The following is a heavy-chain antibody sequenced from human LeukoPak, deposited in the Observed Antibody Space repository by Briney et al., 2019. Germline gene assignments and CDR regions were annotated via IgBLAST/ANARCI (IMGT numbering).Heavy chain of an antibody. D-gene: IGHD2-15*01. Sequence: PGGSLRLSCAASEFSVSSNYMNWVRQAPGKGLEWVSVIYTDGNTYYPDSVKGRFTISRDKSKNTMFLQMNSLRAEDTALYYCARDLSGYCTSGTCYAFDIWGQGTMVTVSS. CDR1: EFSVSSNY. V-gene: IGHV3-53*01. J-gene: IGHJ3*02. CDR3: ARDLSGYCTSGTCYAFDI. CDR2: IYTDGNT.